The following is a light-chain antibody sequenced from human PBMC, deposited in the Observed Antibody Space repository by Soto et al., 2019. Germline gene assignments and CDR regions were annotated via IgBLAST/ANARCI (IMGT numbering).Light chain of an antibody. CDR3: QQSYSTTRT. Sequence: DIQITQSPSSLSASIGDRVTITCRASQNIRSFLNWYQQKPGKAPKLLIYAASSLQSGVPSRFSGSGSGTDFTLTISSLQPEDFETDYCQQSYSTTRTFGQGTKVDIK. V-gene: IGKV1-39*01. CDR2: AAS. J-gene: IGKJ1*01. CDR1: QNIRSF.